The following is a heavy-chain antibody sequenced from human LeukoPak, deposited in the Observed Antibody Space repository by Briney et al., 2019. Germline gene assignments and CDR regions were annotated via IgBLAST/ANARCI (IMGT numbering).Heavy chain of an antibody. CDR3: ATGLPADPNYGGKLFDY. CDR1: GYTLTELS. D-gene: IGHD4-23*01. Sequence: ASVEVSCKVSGYTLTELSMHWVRQAPGKGLEWMGGFDPEDGETIYAQKFQGRVTMTEDTSTDTAYMELSSLRSEDTAVYYCATGLPADPNYGGKLFDYWGQGTLVTVSS. J-gene: IGHJ4*02. CDR2: FDPEDGET. V-gene: IGHV1-24*01.